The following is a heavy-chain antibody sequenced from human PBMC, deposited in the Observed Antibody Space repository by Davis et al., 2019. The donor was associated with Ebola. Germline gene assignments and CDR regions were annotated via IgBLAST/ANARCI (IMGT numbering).Heavy chain of an antibody. Sequence: SQTLSLTCTVPGRSICSYYSSCIRPPPGKGLEWIGYIYYSGITNYNPCPKSRVTIPVDTSKNQFTLKLSSVTAADTAVYYCAGIAAVGTLTGREMVTYYYGMDIWGQGTMVTVSS. CDR1: GRSICSYY. J-gene: IGHJ6*02. CDR3: AGIAAVGTLTGREMVTYYYGMDI. V-gene: IGHV4-59*01. D-gene: IGHD6-13*01. CDR2: IYYSGIT.